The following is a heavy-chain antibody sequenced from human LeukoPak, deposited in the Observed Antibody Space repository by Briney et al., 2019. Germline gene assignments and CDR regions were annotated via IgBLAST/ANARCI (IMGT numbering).Heavy chain of an antibody. CDR3: ARLHNQGFDM. Sequence: ASVNVSCKASGYTFASYYLHWVRQATGQGLEWMGIINPSGGSAGYAQMFQGRVTMTSDTSTRTVYMELSSLRSEDTAVYYCARLHNQGFDMWGQGTMVTVSS. D-gene: IGHD5-24*01. CDR1: GYTFASYY. CDR2: INPSGGSA. J-gene: IGHJ3*02. V-gene: IGHV1-46*01.